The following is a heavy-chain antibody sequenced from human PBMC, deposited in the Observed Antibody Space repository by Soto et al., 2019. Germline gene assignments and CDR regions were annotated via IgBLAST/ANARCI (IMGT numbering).Heavy chain of an antibody. V-gene: IGHV3-53*01. CDR3: ARDTPFSGSSAIYYGMDV. CDR1: GFTVSSHY. J-gene: IGHJ6*02. CDR2: IYSGGST. D-gene: IGHD1-26*01. Sequence: EVQLVESGGGLIQPGGSLRLSCAASGFTVSSHYMSWVRQAPGKGLEWVSVIYSGGSTYYADSVKGRFTISRDNSKNTLYLQMNSLRAEDTAVYYCARDTPFSGSSAIYYGMDVWGQGTTVTVSS.